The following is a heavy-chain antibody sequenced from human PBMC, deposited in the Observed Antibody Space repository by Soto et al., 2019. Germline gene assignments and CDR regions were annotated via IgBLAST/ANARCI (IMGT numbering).Heavy chain of an antibody. CDR1: GYTFTSYG. CDR3: ARVVGALRHWFDP. CDR2: ISAYNGNT. J-gene: IGHJ5*02. D-gene: IGHD1-26*01. V-gene: IGHV1-18*01. Sequence: QVQLEQSGAEVKKPGASVKVSCKASGYTFTSYGISWVRQAPGQGLEWMGRISAYNGNTNYAQKLQGRVTMTADTSTSTASMELRRLRSDDTAVYYCARVVGALRHWFDPWGQGTLVTVSS.